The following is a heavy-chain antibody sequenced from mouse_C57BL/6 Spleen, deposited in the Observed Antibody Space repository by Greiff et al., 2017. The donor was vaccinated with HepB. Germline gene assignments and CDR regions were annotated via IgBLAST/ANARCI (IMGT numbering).Heavy chain of an antibody. Sequence: VQLKESGPELVKPGASVKISCKASGYAFSSSWMNWVKQRPGKGLEWIGRIYPGDGDTNYNGKFKGKATLTADKSSSTAYMQLSSLTSEDSAVYFCASRQLEAYWGQGTLVTVSA. V-gene: IGHV1-82*01. CDR1: GYAFSSSW. J-gene: IGHJ3*01. CDR2: IYPGDGDT. D-gene: IGHD3-2*01. CDR3: ASRQLEAY.